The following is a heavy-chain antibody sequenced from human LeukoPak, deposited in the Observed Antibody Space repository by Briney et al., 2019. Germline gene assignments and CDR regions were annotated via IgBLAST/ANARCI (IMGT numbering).Heavy chain of an antibody. D-gene: IGHD2-8*01. CDR2: IYSGGST. Sequence: GGSLRLSCAASGFTVSSNYMSWVRQAPGKGLEWVSVIYSGGSTYYADSVRGRFTNSRDNSKNTLYLQMNSLRAEDTAVYYCARDRAGLMRSYYYYGMDVWGQGTTVTVSS. J-gene: IGHJ6*02. CDR1: GFTVSSNY. V-gene: IGHV3-66*01. CDR3: ARDRAGLMRSYYYYGMDV.